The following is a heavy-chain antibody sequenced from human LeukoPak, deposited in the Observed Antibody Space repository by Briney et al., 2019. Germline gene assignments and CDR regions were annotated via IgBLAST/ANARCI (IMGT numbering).Heavy chain of an antibody. Sequence: PGGSLRLSCAASGFTFSSYGMHWVRQAPGKGLEWVAVIWYGGSNKYYADSVKGRFTISRDNSKNTLYLQMNSLRAEDTAVYYCAKDGGAARPEFDYWGQGTPVTVSS. J-gene: IGHJ4*02. CDR3: AKDGGAARPEFDY. V-gene: IGHV3-30*02. D-gene: IGHD6-6*01. CDR1: GFTFSSYG. CDR2: IWYGGSNK.